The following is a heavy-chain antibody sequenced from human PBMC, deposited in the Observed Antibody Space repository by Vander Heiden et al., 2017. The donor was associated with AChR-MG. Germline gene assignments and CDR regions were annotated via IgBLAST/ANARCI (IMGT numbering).Heavy chain of an antibody. CDR1: GFTFSSYG. D-gene: IGHD3-9*01. J-gene: IGHJ4*02. Sequence: QVQLVESGGGVVQPGRSLRLSCAASGFTFSSYGMHWVRQAPGKGLEWVAVISYDGSNKYYADSVKGRFTISRDNSKNTLYLQMNSLRAEDTAVYYCAKDQGVLRYFDWLLGYWGQGTLVTVSS. V-gene: IGHV3-30*18. CDR3: AKDQGVLRYFDWLLGY. CDR2: ISYDGSNK.